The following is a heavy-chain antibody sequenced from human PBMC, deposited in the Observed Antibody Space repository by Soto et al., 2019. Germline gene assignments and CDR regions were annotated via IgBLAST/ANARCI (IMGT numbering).Heavy chain of an antibody. J-gene: IGHJ4*02. CDR2: INHSGST. CDR1: GGSFSGYY. CDR3: ARVAPRYCSGGSCYSRRAY. Sequence: SETLSLTCAVYGGSFSGYYWSWIRQPPGKGLEWIGEINHSGSTNYNPSLKSRVTISVDTSKNQFSLKLSSVTAADTAVYYCARVAPRYCSGGSCYSRRAYSGQGTLVTVS. D-gene: IGHD2-15*01. V-gene: IGHV4-34*01.